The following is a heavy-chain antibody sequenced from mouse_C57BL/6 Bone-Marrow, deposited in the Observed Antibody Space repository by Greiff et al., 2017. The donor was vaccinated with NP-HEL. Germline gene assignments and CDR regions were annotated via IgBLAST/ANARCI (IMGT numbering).Heavy chain of an antibody. V-gene: IGHV14-4*01. Sequence: EVQLHQSGAELVRPGASVKLSCTASGFNIKDDYMHWVKQRPEQGLEWIGWIDPENGDTEYASKFQGKATITADTSSNTAYLQLSSLTSEDTAVYYCTTNLFAYWGQGTLVTVSA. CDR3: TTNLFAY. CDR2: IDPENGDT. J-gene: IGHJ3*01. CDR1: GFNIKDDY. D-gene: IGHD1-3*01.